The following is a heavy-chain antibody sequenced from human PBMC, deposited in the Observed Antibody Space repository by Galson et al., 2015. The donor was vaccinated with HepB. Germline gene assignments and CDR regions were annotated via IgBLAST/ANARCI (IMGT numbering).Heavy chain of an antibody. Sequence: ETLSLTCAVYGGSFSGYYWSWIRQPPGKGLEWIGEINHSGSTNYNPSLKSRVTISVDTSKNQFSLKLSSVTAADTAVYYCARGPRRQYCSGGSCYGYYFDYWGQGTLVTVSS. V-gene: IGHV4-34*01. D-gene: IGHD2-15*01. J-gene: IGHJ4*02. CDR1: GGSFSGYY. CDR2: INHSGST. CDR3: ARGPRRQYCSGGSCYGYYFDY.